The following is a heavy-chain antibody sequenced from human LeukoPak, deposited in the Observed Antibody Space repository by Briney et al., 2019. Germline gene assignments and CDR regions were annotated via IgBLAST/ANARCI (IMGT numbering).Heavy chain of an antibody. Sequence: GESLKISCAASGFTFSSYGMHWVRQAPGKGLEWVAVIWYDGSNKYYADSVKGRFTISRDNSKNTLYLQMNSLRAEDTAVYYCAKKGSSSWYVDYWGQGTLVTVSS. D-gene: IGHD6-13*01. V-gene: IGHV3-33*06. CDR2: IWYDGSNK. CDR3: AKKGSSSWYVDY. J-gene: IGHJ4*02. CDR1: GFTFSSYG.